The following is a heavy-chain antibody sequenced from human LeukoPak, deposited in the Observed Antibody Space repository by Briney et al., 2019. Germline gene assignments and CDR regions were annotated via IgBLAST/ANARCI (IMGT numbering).Heavy chain of an antibody. J-gene: IGHJ3*02. CDR3: ARSEVKDLVAFDI. Sequence: GASVKVSCKASGGTFSSYAISWVRQDPGQGLEWMGGIIPILGIANYAQKFLGRVTITADKSTSTAYMELSSLRSEDTAVYYCARSEVKDLVAFDIWGQGTMVTVSS. V-gene: IGHV1-69*10. D-gene: IGHD2-15*01. CDR1: GGTFSSYA. CDR2: IIPILGIA.